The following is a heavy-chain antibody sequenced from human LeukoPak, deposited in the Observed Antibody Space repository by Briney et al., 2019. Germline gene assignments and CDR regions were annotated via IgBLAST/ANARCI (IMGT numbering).Heavy chain of an antibody. CDR1: GGSISSGGYS. CDR3: ASSRGYGSGSYGLFDY. J-gene: IGHJ4*02. CDR2: TYHSGST. D-gene: IGHD3-10*01. Sequence: SETLSLTCAVSGGSISSGGYSWSWIRQPPGKGLEWIGYTYHSGSTYYNPSLKSRVTISVDRSKNQFSLKLSSVTAADTAVYYCASSRGYGSGSYGLFDYWGQGTLVTVSS. V-gene: IGHV4-30-2*01.